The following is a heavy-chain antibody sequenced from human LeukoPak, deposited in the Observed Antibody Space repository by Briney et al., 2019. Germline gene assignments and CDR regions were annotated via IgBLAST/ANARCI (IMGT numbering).Heavy chain of an antibody. J-gene: IGHJ4*02. CDR1: GFTFSSYA. V-gene: IGHV3-33*06. CDR3: AKDPRSSGYSPDY. Sequence: GGSLRLSXAASGFTFSSYAMHWVRQAPGKGLEWVAVIWYDGSNKNYGDSVKGRFTISRDNSKNTPYLQMNSLRVEDTAVYYCAKDPRSSGYSPDYWGQGTLVTVSS. CDR2: IWYDGSNK. D-gene: IGHD3-22*01.